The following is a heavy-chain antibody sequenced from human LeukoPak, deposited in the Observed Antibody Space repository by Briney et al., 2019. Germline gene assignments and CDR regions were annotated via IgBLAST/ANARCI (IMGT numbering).Heavy chain of an antibody. CDR2: IYFSGNT. CDR1: GDSVSSGSYY. D-gene: IGHD1-26*01. J-gene: IGHJ4*02. Sequence: SETLSLTCTVSGDSVSSGSYYWSWIRQPPGKGLEWIGYIYFSGNTNYNPSFKSRVTISIDRFENQFSLRLSSVTAADTAVYYCARRKGGSYYGYYFDYWGQGTLVTVSS. V-gene: IGHV4-61*01. CDR3: ARRKGGSYYGYYFDY.